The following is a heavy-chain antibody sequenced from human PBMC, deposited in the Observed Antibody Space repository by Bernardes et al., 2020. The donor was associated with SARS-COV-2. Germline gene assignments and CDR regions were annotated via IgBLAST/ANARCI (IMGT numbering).Heavy chain of an antibody. Sequence: GGSLRLSRIASGFTYYKYSMNWVRQAPGKGLEWVSYITSTSSGSYYADSVKGRFTISRDNAKNSLSLQMNSLRAEDTAVYYCVRDEGGLWGQGTLVTVSS. J-gene: IGHJ4*02. CDR1: GFTYYKYS. CDR3: VRDEGGL. CDR2: ITSTSSGS. V-gene: IGHV3-48*04.